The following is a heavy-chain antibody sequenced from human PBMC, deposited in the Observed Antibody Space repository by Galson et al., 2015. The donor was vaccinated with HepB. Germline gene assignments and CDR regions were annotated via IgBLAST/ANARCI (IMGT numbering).Heavy chain of an antibody. CDR1: GGTFSSYA. D-gene: IGHD3-3*01. CDR3: ARDLGETYYDFWSGYPYYFDY. CDR2: IIPIFGTA. V-gene: IGHV1-69*13. Sequence: SVKVSCKASGGTFSSYAISWVRQAPGQGLEWMGGIIPIFGTANYAQKFQGRVTITADESTSTAYMELSSLRSEDTAVYYCARDLGETYYDFWSGYPYYFDYWGQGTLVTVSS. J-gene: IGHJ4*02.